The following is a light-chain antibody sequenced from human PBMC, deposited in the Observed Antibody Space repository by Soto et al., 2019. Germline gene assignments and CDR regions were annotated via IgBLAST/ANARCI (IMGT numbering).Light chain of an antibody. CDR1: QTVSRMY. CDR3: QQDFNFPWT. Sequence: EIVLTQSPATLSLSPGERATLSCRASQTVSRMYPSWFQQTPGQATRLLIYGTSTRATGLPVRFSGSGAGTDFTLTISSLQHEDVAVYFCQQDFNFPWTFGQGTKVEIK. J-gene: IGKJ1*01. CDR2: GTS. V-gene: IGKV3D-7*01.